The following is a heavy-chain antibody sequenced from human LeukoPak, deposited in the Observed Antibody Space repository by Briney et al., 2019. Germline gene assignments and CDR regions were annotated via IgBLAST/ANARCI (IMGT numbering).Heavy chain of an antibody. Sequence: SETLSLTCAVSGGSISNYYWRCILQPAGKGLEWIGRIHSSGTTRYNPSLESRVTMSVDASKKQFSLNLISVTAADTAVYYCARDVPPDYWGQETLVTVSS. CDR1: GGSISNYY. V-gene: IGHV4-4*07. CDR2: IHSSGTT. CDR3: ARDVPPDY. J-gene: IGHJ4*02.